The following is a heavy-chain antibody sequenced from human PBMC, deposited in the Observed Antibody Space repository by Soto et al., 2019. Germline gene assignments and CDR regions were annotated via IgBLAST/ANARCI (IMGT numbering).Heavy chain of an antibody. V-gene: IGHV3-21*01. CDR3: TTDASRDSSARGWFDP. D-gene: IGHD6-13*01. CDR1: GFTFRSFT. J-gene: IGHJ5*02. CDR2: ISSNSAYI. Sequence: GGSLRLSCAASGFTFRSFTMNWVRQAPGKGLEWVSTISSNSAYIYYTDALRGRFTISRDNAKNSLHLQMNSLRAEDTAVYYCTTDASRDSSARGWFDPWGPGTLVTVYS.